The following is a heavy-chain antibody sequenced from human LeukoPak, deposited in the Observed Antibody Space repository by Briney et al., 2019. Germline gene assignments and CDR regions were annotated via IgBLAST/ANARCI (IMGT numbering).Heavy chain of an antibody. CDR1: GGAISSYH. Sequence: SETLSLTCTVSGGAISSYHWSWLRQPAGKGLEWIGRIYTSGSTNYNPSLKSRVTISVDTSKNQFSLKLSSVTAADMAVYYCARVGDYALKDWGQGTLVTVSS. D-gene: IGHD3-16*01. CDR3: ARVGDYALKD. CDR2: IYTSGST. J-gene: IGHJ4*02. V-gene: IGHV4-4*07.